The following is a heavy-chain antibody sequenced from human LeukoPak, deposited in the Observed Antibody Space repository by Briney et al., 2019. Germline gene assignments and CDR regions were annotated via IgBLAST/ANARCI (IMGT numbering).Heavy chain of an antibody. D-gene: IGHD3-10*01. CDR1: GITFSSYG. CDR3: ARDARGYYFDY. Sequence: GGSLRLSCAASGITFSSYGMSWVRQAPGKGLEWVSSISSSSSYIYYADSVKGRFTISRDNAKNSLYLQMNSLRAEDTAVYYCARDARGYYFDYWGQGTLVTVSS. CDR2: ISSSSSYI. V-gene: IGHV3-21*01. J-gene: IGHJ4*02.